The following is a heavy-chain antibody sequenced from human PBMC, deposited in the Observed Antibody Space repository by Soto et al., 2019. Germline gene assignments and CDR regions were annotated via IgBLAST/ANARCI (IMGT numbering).Heavy chain of an antibody. CDR2: MNPNSGNT. D-gene: IGHD3-3*01. CDR3: ARSGITIFGVVIPPLGAFDI. CDR1: GYTFTSYD. J-gene: IGHJ3*02. V-gene: IGHV1-8*01. Sequence: QVKLVQSGAEVKKPGASVKVSCKASGYTFTSYDINWVRQATGQGLEWMGWMNPNSGNTGYAKKFQGRVTMTRNTSISTAYMGLSSLRSEDTAVYYYARSGITIFGVVIPPLGAFDIWGQGTMVTVSS.